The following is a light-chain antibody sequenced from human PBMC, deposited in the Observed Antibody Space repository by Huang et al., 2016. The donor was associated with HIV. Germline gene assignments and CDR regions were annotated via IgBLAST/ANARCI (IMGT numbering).Light chain of an antibody. CDR1: QSIATY. J-gene: IGKJ4*01. CDR3: QQRSNWPPT. Sequence: EIVLTQSPATLSLSPGERATLSCRASQSIATYLAWYQQTPGRPPRLLIYDASNRAAGIPPRCSGSGSGTDFTLTISGLEPEDFVVYYCQQRSNWPPTFGGGTTVDIK. V-gene: IGKV3-11*01. CDR2: DAS.